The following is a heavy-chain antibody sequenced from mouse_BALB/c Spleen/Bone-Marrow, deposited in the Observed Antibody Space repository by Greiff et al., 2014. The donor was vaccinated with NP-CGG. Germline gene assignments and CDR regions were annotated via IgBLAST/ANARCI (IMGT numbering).Heavy chain of an antibody. D-gene: IGHD2-3*01. CDR3: ARDRGLLRFDY. J-gene: IGHJ2*01. Sequence: EVQVVESGGGLVQPGGSLRLSCATSGFTFTDYYMSWVRQPPGKALEWLGFIRNKANGYTTEYSASVKGRFTISRDNSQSILYLQMNTLRAEDSATYYCARDRGLLRFDYWGQGTTLTVSS. V-gene: IGHV7-3*02. CDR1: GFTFTDYY. CDR2: IRNKANGYTT.